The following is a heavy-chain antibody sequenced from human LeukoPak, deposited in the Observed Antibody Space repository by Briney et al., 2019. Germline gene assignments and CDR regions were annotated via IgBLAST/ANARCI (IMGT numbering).Heavy chain of an antibody. D-gene: IGHD2-15*01. J-gene: IGHJ4*02. CDR3: AREKYGGSNYY. Sequence: PSETLSLTCAVSGGSISGYYWSWIRQPPGKGLEWIGYIYYSGISNYNPSLKSRVTISVDTSNNQFSLRLSSVTAADTAMYYCAREKYGGSNYYWGQGTLVTVSS. V-gene: IGHV4-59*01. CDR1: GGSISGYY. CDR2: IYYSGIS.